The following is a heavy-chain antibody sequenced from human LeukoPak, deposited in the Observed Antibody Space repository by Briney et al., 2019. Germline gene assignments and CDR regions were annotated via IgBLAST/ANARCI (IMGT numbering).Heavy chain of an antibody. D-gene: IGHD6-13*01. CDR1: GYTFTGYY. CDR2: INPNSGGT. Sequence: ASVKVSCKASGYTFTGYYMHWVRQAPGQGLEWMGSINPNSGGTNYAQKFQGRVTMTRDTSISTAYMELSTLRSDDTAVYYCARDNYFRAAAAGWFDPWGQGSLVTVSS. J-gene: IGHJ5*02. V-gene: IGHV1-2*02. CDR3: ARDNYFRAAAAGWFDP.